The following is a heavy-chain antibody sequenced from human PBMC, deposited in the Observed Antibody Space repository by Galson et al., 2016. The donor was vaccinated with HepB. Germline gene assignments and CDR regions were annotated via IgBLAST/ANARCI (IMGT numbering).Heavy chain of an antibody. Sequence: SLRLSCAASGFVFNDFTMHWVRRTPGKGLEWLALLSHDGSTEHYADSVRGRFTISRDSSPNTLYLHMNSQRGEDSAVYYCARDSFGHCTIRTCDDFDNWGHGTLVTVAS. CDR1: GFVFNDFT. D-gene: IGHD2-2*03. CDR2: LSHDGSTE. V-gene: IGHV3-30-3*01. CDR3: ARDSFGHCTIRTCDDFDN. J-gene: IGHJ4*01.